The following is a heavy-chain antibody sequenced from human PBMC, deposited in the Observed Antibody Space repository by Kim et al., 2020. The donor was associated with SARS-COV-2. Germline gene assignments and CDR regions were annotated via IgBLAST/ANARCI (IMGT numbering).Heavy chain of an antibody. CDR3: ARHWPGIAAAGTSAFDY. V-gene: IGHV4-39*01. CDR1: GGSISSSSYY. J-gene: IGHJ4*02. CDR2: IYYSAST. D-gene: IGHD6-13*01. Sequence: SETLSLTCTVSGGSISSSSYYWGWIRQPPGQGLVWIGSIYYSASTNYYLSLQIRVTISVYTSKNQFSLKLGSVTAADTAVYYCARHWPGIAAAGTSAFDYWGQGTLVTVSS.